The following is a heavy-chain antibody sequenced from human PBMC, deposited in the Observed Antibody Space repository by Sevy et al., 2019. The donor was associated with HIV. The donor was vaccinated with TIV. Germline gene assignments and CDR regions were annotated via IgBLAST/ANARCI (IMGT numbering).Heavy chain of an antibody. D-gene: IGHD6-13*01. CDR3: ARRLAAAGGGNEYFEP. CDR2: MSYSGNS. J-gene: IGHJ1*01. CDR1: GGSINNKAYY. V-gene: IGHV4-39*01. Sequence: SETLSLTCTVSGGSINNKAYYWAWIRQPPGKGLEWIGSMSYSGNSYYNPSLNCRVTISLDTSKNQLSLRLTFVTAADTAVYYCARRLAAAGGGNEYFEPWGQGTLVTVSS.